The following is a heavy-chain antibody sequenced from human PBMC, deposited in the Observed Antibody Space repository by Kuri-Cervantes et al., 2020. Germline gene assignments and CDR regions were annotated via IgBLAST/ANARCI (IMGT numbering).Heavy chain of an antibody. D-gene: IGHD3-3*01. Sequence: SETLSLTCAVSGGSFSSSNWWTWVRQPPGKGLEWIGEIYHSGSTNYNPSLKSRVTISLDKSKNQFPLKLSSMTAADTAVYFCARGFNFWSAYYDHWGQGTLVTVSS. J-gene: IGHJ5*02. CDR3: ARGFNFWSAYYDH. CDR1: GGSFSSSNW. CDR2: IYHSGST. V-gene: IGHV4-4*02.